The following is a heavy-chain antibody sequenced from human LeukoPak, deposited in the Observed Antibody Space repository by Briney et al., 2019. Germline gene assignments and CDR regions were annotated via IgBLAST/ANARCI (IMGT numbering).Heavy chain of an antibody. CDR2: IKQDGSEK. J-gene: IGHJ6*03. Sequence: SGGSLRLSCAASGFTFISYWMSWVRQAPGKGLEWVANIKQDGSEKYYVDSVKGRFTISRDNAKNSLYLQMNSLRAEDTAVYYCATIRAPTTVTYLYYYYYYMDVWGKGTTVTVSS. D-gene: IGHD4-17*01. CDR1: GFTFISYW. V-gene: IGHV3-7*01. CDR3: ATIRAPTTVTYLYYYYYYMDV.